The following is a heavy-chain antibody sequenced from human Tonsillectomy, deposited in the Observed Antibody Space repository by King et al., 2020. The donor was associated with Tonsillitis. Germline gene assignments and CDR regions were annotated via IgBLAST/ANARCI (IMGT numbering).Heavy chain of an antibody. CDR1: GFTFSNYN. J-gene: IGHJ6*02. Sequence: QLVQSGGGLVKPGGSLRLSCAASGFTFSNYNMNWVRQAPGKGLEWVSSISSSSGYIYYAESVKGRFTISTDNAKNSLYLQMNSLRAEDTAVYYCARGNYDILTGGMDVWGQGTTVTVPS. D-gene: IGHD3-9*01. CDR2: ISSSSGYI. V-gene: IGHV3-21*01. CDR3: ARGNYDILTGGMDV.